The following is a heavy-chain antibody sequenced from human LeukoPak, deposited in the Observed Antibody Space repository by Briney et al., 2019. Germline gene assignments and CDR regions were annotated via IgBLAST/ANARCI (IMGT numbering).Heavy chain of an antibody. J-gene: IGHJ5*02. Sequence: ASVKVSCKASGYTFTSYDINWVRQATGQGLEWMGWINPNSGGTNYAQKFQGRVTMTRDTSISTAYMELSRLRSDDTAVYYCARERPGNGPWGQGTLVTVSS. CDR3: ARERPGNGP. D-gene: IGHD4-23*01. CDR2: INPNSGGT. CDR1: GYTFTSYD. V-gene: IGHV1-2*02.